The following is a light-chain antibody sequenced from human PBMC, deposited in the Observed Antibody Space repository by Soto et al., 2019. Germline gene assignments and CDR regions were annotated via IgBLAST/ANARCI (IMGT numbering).Light chain of an antibody. CDR1: QSVLYSPNNKNY. CDR3: QQYHTTPWT. J-gene: IGKJ1*01. V-gene: IGKV4-1*01. CDR2: WAS. Sequence: DIVMTQSPDSLAVSLGERATINCKSSQSVLYSPNNKNYLAWYQQKPGQPPRLLIYWASTRESGVPDRFSGSGSGEDFTLTISSLQAEDVAVYYCQQYHTTPWTFGQGTKVEMK.